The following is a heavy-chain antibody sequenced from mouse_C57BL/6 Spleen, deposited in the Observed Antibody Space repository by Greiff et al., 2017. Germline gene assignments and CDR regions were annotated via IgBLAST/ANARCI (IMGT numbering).Heavy chain of an antibody. V-gene: IGHV1-80*01. CDR1: GYAFSSYW. Sequence: QVHVKQSGAELVKPGASVKISCKASGYAFSSYWMNWVKQRPGKGLEWIGQLYPGDGDTNYNGKFKGKATLTADNSSSTAYMQLSSLTSEDSAVYFCARRDYGSSYYAMDYWGQGTSVTVSS. D-gene: IGHD1-1*01. CDR3: ARRDYGSSYYAMDY. J-gene: IGHJ4*01. CDR2: LYPGDGDT.